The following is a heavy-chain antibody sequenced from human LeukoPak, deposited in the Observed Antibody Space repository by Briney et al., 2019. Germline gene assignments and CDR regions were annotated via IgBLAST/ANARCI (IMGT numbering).Heavy chain of an antibody. V-gene: IGHV3-48*04. Sequence: GGSLRLSCAASGFTFSTYNMNWVRQAPGKGLEWVSYISSSTTIYYADSVKGRFTISRDNAKNSLFLQMNSLRAEDTAMYYCARGLIVGTTYFDYWGQGTLVTVSS. J-gene: IGHJ4*02. CDR3: ARGLIVGTTYFDY. CDR2: ISSSTTI. D-gene: IGHD1-26*01. CDR1: GFTFSTYN.